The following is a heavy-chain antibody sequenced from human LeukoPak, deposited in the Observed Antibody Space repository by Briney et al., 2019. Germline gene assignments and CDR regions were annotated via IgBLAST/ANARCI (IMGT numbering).Heavy chain of an antibody. Sequence: ASVKVSCKASGYTFTGYYMHWVRQGPGQGLEWMGWINPNSGGTNYAQKFQGRVTMTRDTSISTAYMELSRLRSDDTAVYYCASSSGAGSSWYYYYYYMDVWGKGTTVTVSS. V-gene: IGHV1-2*02. CDR3: ASSSGAGSSWYYYYYYMDV. D-gene: IGHD6-13*01. CDR2: INPNSGGT. CDR1: GYTFTGYY. J-gene: IGHJ6*03.